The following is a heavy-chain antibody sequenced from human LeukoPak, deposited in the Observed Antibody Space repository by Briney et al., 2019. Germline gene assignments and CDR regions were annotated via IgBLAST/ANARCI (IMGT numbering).Heavy chain of an antibody. Sequence: ASATVSCKASGYTFTSYGISWVRQAPGQGLEWMGWISAYNGNTNYAQKLQGRVTMTTDTSTSTAYMELRSLRSDDTAVYYCARARWLPLIHFDDWGQGALVTVSS. CDR2: ISAYNGNT. V-gene: IGHV1-18*01. D-gene: IGHD5-24*01. CDR1: GYTFTSYG. CDR3: ARARWLPLIHFDD. J-gene: IGHJ4*02.